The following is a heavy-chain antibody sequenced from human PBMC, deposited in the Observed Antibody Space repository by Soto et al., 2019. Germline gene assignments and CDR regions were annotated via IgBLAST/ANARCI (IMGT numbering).Heavy chain of an antibody. V-gene: IGHV3-21*01. CDR3: ARNTYYDLGNWFDP. CDR1: GFTFSSYS. Sequence: EVQLVESGGGLVKPGGSLRLSCAASGFTFSSYSMNWVRQAPGRGLEWVSSISSSSSYIYYADSVKGRFTISRDNAKNSLYLQMNSLRAEDTAVYYCARNTYYDLGNWFDPWGQGTLVTVSS. D-gene: IGHD3-3*01. CDR2: ISSSSSYI. J-gene: IGHJ5*02.